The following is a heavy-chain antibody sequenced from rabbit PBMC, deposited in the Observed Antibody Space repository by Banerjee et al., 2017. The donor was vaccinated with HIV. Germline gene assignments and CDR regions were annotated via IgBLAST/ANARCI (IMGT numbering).Heavy chain of an antibody. D-gene: IGHD2-1*01. CDR1: GFSVSSGYY. Sequence: QSLEESGGDLVKPGASLTLTCTASGFSVSSGYYMCWVRQAPGKGLEWIGCIYTGGSSAYYTNWAKGRFTISKTSSTTVTLQMTSLTAADTATYFCARGDSLTYFNLWGPGTLVTVS. CDR2: IYTGGSSA. V-gene: IGHV1S40*01. CDR3: ARGDSLTYFNL. J-gene: IGHJ4*01.